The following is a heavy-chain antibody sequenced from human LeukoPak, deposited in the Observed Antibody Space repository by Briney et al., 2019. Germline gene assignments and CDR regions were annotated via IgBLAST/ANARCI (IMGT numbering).Heavy chain of an antibody. J-gene: IGHJ4*02. D-gene: IGHD6-13*01. CDR1: GFTVSSNY. CDR2: IYSGGST. CDR3: ANGIAAAGLYY. Sequence: GGSLRLSCAASGFTVSSNYMSWVRQAPGKGLEWVSVIYSGGSTYYADSVKGRFSISRDNSKNTLYLQMNSLRAEDTAVYYCANGIAAAGLYYWGQGTLVTVSS. V-gene: IGHV3-66*02.